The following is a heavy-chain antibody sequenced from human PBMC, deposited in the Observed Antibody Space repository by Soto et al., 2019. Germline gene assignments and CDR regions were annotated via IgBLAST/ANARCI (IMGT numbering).Heavy chain of an antibody. D-gene: IGHD2-2*01. CDR1: GFTFSSYG. V-gene: IGHV3-30*18. CDR2: ISYDGSNK. J-gene: IGHJ4*01. Sequence: GGSLRLSCAASGFTFSSYGMHWVRQAPGKGLEWVAVISYDGSNKYYADSVKGRFTISRDNSKNTLYLQMNSLRAEDTAVYYFGNSRAARSFDNWGQETLV. CDR3: GNSRAARSFDN.